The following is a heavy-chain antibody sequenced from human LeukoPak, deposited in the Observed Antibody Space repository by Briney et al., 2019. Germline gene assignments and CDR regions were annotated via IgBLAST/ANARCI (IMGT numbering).Heavy chain of an antibody. Sequence: SETLSLTCAVYGGSFSGYYWSWIRQPPGKGLEWIGEINHSGSTNYNPSLKSRVTISVDTSKNQFSLKLSSVTAADTAVYYCARLGVLYYYGSGSYDYWGQGTLVTVSS. V-gene: IGHV4-34*01. CDR2: INHSGST. CDR3: ARLGVLYYYGSGSYDY. J-gene: IGHJ4*02. D-gene: IGHD3-10*01. CDR1: GGSFSGYY.